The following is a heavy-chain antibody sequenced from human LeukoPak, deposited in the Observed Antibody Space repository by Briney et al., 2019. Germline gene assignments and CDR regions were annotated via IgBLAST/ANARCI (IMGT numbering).Heavy chain of an antibody. Sequence: QAGGSLRLSCAVSGFTFSSYRMHWVRQAPGKGLEWVAVISNDGSNKYYADSVKGRFTISRDNSKNTLYLQMNSLRVEDTAVYYCTSWGDTTAEYFQRWGQGTLVTVSS. CDR2: ISNDGSNK. CDR1: GFTFSSYR. CDR3: TSWGDTTAEYFQR. J-gene: IGHJ1*01. V-gene: IGHV3-30-3*01. D-gene: IGHD2-21*02.